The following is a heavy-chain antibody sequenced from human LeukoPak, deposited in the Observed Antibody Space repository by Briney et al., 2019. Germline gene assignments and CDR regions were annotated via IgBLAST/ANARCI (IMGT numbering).Heavy chain of an antibody. CDR3: ARGPERRAFDI. CDR2: VYYSGNS. Sequence: PSETLYLTCTVSGGSMSSYYWSWIRQPPGKELEWIGYVYYSGNSKYNPSLNSRVSISIDTSKNKFSLKLNSVTDADTALYYCARGPERRAFDIWGQGTMVTVSS. D-gene: IGHD1-1*01. J-gene: IGHJ3*02. V-gene: IGHV4-59*01. CDR1: GGSMSSYY.